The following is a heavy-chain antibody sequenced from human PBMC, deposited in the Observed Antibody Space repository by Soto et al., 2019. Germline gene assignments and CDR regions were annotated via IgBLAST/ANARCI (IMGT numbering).Heavy chain of an antibody. CDR1: GGSINHAF. CDR2: IYSTGYA. CDR3: ARGNNWFPF. J-gene: IGHJ5*01. Sequence: SETLSLTCLVSGGSINHAFWNWIRHTPGKGPQWVGYIYSTGYAAYNPSLEARATISMDKSRNQVSLRLTSVTAEDTATYYCARGNNWFPFWGQGTPVTVSS. V-gene: IGHV4-4*08.